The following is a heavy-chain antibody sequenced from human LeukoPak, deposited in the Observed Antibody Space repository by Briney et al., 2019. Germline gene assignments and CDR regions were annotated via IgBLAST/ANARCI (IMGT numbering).Heavy chain of an antibody. D-gene: IGHD2-21*02. Sequence: PSETLSLTCTVSGGSISSYYWSWIRQTPGKGLEWIGYIYYSGSTNYNPSLKSRVTISVDTSKNQFSLKLSSVTAADTAVYYCARPLAYCGGDCLDAFDIWGQGTMVTVSS. CDR3: ARPLAYCGGDCLDAFDI. J-gene: IGHJ3*02. V-gene: IGHV4-59*08. CDR1: GGSISSYY. CDR2: IYYSGST.